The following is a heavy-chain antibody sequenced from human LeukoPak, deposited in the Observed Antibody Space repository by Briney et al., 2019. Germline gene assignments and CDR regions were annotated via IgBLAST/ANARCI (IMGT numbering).Heavy chain of an antibody. Sequence: SETLSLTCTVSGASISSSYWNWIRQPPGKGLEWIGYVSYTGSTYYHPSLKSRVAISGDTSKNQFSLKLSSVTAADTAVYYCARDTSGYYRFDYWGQGILVTVSS. D-gene: IGHD3-22*01. CDR1: GASISSSY. CDR2: VSYTGST. V-gene: IGHV4-59*08. CDR3: ARDTSGYYRFDY. J-gene: IGHJ4*02.